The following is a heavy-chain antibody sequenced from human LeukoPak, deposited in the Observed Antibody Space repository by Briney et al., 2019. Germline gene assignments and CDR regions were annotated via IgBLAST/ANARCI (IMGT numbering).Heavy chain of an antibody. CDR2: ISGSGGGT. Sequence: PGGSLRLSCAASGFTFSNYAMSWVRQAPGKGLEWASGISGSGGGTYYADSVKGRFTISRDNSKNTLYLQMNSLRAEDTAVYYCAKGATPYYHGLDVWGQGTTVTVS. J-gene: IGHJ6*02. CDR1: GFTFSNYA. V-gene: IGHV3-23*01. CDR3: AKGATPYYHGLDV.